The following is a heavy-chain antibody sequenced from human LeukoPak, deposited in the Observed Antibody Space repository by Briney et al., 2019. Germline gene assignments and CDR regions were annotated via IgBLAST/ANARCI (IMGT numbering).Heavy chain of an antibody. CDR3: ARRSEGFDY. CDR1: GGSISSSSYY. V-gene: IGHV4-39*01. D-gene: IGHD3-3*01. J-gene: IGHJ4*02. Sequence: RPSETLSLTCTVSGGSISSSSYYWGWIRQPPGKGLEWIGSIYYSGSTYYNPSLKSRVTISVDTSKNQFSLKLSSVTAADTAVYYCARRSEGFDYWGQGTLVTVSS. CDR2: IYYSGST.